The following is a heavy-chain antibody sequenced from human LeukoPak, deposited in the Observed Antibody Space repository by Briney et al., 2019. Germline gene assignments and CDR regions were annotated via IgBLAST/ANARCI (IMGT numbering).Heavy chain of an antibody. CDR1: GYSFTSYW. Sequence: GESLKISCKGSGYSFTSYWISWVRQMPGKGLEWMGRIDPSDSYTNYSPSFQGHVTISADKSISTAYLQWSSLKASDTAMYHCASSSSGRTSRYYYGMDVWGKGTTVTVSS. D-gene: IGHD1-14*01. CDR2: IDPSDSYT. CDR3: ASSSSGRTSRYYYGMDV. V-gene: IGHV5-10-1*01. J-gene: IGHJ6*04.